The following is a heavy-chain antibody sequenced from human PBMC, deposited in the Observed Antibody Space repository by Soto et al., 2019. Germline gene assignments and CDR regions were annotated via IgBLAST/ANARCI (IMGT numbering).Heavy chain of an antibody. CDR1: GGSFSGYQ. D-gene: IGHD3-10*01. Sequence: QVQLQQWGAGLLKPSETLSLTCAVYGGSFSGYQWSWIRQTPGKGLEWIGEINDSGNINYNPSLMCQVTISVDTAKKQVSLKLMSVTAADTAVYFCARGLIFWFGALPRRGGYYYYMDVWGKGTKVTISS. CDR3: ARGLIFWFGALPRRGGYYYYMDV. V-gene: IGHV4-34*01. J-gene: IGHJ6*03. CDR2: INDSGNI.